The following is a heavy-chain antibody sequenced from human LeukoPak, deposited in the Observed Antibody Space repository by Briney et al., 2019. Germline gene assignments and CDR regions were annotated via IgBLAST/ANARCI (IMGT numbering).Heavy chain of an antibody. J-gene: IGHJ5*02. Sequence: SETLSLTCTVSGYSISSGYYWGWIRQPPGKGLEWIGSICHSGSTYYNPSLKSRVTISVDTSKNQFSLKLSSVTAADTAVYYCARGTVGYCSGGSCQGWFDPWGQGTLVTVSS. D-gene: IGHD2-15*01. CDR1: GYSISSGYY. CDR3: ARGTVGYCSGGSCQGWFDP. V-gene: IGHV4-38-2*02. CDR2: ICHSGST.